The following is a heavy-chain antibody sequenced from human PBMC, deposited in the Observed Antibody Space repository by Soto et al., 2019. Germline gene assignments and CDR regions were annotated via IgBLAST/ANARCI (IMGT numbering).Heavy chain of an antibody. V-gene: IGHV4-61*08. CDR2: ISHSGST. CDR1: GGSISSGVDY. D-gene: IGHD3-10*01. Sequence: SETLSLTCTVSGGSISSGVDYWNWIRQPPGKGLEWIGHISHSGSTNYNPSLKSRVTISVDTSKRQFSLKLSSVTAADTAVYYCAREARGVISGMDVWGQGTTVTVSS. CDR3: AREARGVISGMDV. J-gene: IGHJ6*02.